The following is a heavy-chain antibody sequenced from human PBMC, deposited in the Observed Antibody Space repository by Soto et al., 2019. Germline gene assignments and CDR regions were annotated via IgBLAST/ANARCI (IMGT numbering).Heavy chain of an antibody. D-gene: IGHD3-3*02. CDR3: ARQIYGTVTVPNFQYSIDA. CDR1: GYSLAGYW. CDR2: IDPSDSQT. V-gene: IGHV5-10-1*01. J-gene: IGHJ5*02. Sequence: VEALKTSCNGSGYSLAGYWITRVRQKPWKGLEWMGRIDPSDSQTYYSTSFRGHVTISATQSLTTVFLQWSILRASNTAMYYSARQIYGTVTVPNFQYSIDAWGQGTPVTVSS.